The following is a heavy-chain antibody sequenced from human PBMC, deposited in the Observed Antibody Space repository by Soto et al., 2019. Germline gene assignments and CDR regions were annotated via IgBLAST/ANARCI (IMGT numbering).Heavy chain of an antibody. D-gene: IGHD3-3*01. Sequence: PSETLSLTCAVYGGSFSGYYWSWIRQPPGKGPEWIGEINHSGSTNYNPSLKSRVTISVDTSKNQFSLKLSSVTAGDTAVYYCARSHYLRFLEWSPVGYYGMDVWGQGTTVTVSS. CDR3: ARSHYLRFLEWSPVGYYGMDV. CDR2: INHSGST. J-gene: IGHJ6*02. CDR1: GGSFSGYY. V-gene: IGHV4-34*01.